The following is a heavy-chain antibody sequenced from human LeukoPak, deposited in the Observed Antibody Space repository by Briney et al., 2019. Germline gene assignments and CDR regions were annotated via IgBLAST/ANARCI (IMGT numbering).Heavy chain of an antibody. Sequence: GGSLRLSCAASGFTFSGYDMHWVRHGTGKGLEWVSGIGTAGDTYYPGSVKGRFTISRENAKNSLYLQMNSLRAGDTAVYYCARDSSGWRAFDIWGQGTMVTVSS. CDR3: ARDSSGWRAFDI. D-gene: IGHD6-19*01. V-gene: IGHV3-13*04. J-gene: IGHJ3*02. CDR1: GFTFSGYD. CDR2: IGTAGDT.